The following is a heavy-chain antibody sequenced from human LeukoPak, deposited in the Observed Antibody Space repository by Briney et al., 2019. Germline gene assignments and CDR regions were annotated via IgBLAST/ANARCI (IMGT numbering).Heavy chain of an antibody. CDR2: IYYSGST. Sequence: SETLSLTCTVSGGSISSSSYYWGWIRQPPGKGLEWIGSIYYSGSTYYNPSLKSRVTISVDTSKNQFSLKLSSVTAADTAVYYCAKVGYSSGWYSGWFYPWGQGTLVTVSS. V-gene: IGHV4-39*07. D-gene: IGHD6-19*01. J-gene: IGHJ5*02. CDR1: GGSISSSSYY. CDR3: AKVGYSSGWYSGWFYP.